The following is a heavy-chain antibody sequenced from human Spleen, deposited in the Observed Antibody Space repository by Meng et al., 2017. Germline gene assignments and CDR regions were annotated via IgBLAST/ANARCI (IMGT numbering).Heavy chain of an antibody. CDR3: ARMSSAYLDY. Sequence: GEAVESGGGVVQPGRSLRLSCAASGFTFSSYGMHWVRQAPGKGLEWVAVIWYDGSDKHYAESVKGRFTISRDNSKNKLNLQMNSLRAEDTAVYYCARMSSAYLDYWGQGTLVTVSS. D-gene: IGHD3-22*01. CDR1: GFTFSSYG. J-gene: IGHJ4*02. CDR2: IWYDGSDK. V-gene: IGHV3-33*01.